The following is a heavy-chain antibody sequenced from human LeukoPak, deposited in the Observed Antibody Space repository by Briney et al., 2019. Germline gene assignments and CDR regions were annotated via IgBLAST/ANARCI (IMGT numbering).Heavy chain of an antibody. CDR1: GFNFGDYA. V-gene: IGHV3-49*04. CDR2: IRSKIYDGTP. CDR3: TRERGGSYLPGDY. J-gene: IGHJ4*02. D-gene: IGHD1-26*01. Sequence: GGSLGLSCTTSGFNFGDYAMNWVRQAPGKGLEWVGFIRSKIYDGTPEYAASVKGRFTISRDDSKGVAYLQMNSLKTEDTAVYYCTRERGGSYLPGDYWGQGTLVTVSS.